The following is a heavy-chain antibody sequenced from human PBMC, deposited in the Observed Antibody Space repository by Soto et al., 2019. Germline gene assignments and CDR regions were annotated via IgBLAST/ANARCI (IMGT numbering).Heavy chain of an antibody. CDR1: GFTFSSYG. Sequence: GVSLRLSCAASGFTFSSYGMHWVRQAPGKRLEWVAVISYDGSNKYYADSVKGRFTISRDNSKNTLYLQMNSLRAEDTAVYYCAKLYYYDSSGYGDAFDIWGQGTMVTVSS. CDR2: ISYDGSNK. J-gene: IGHJ3*02. CDR3: AKLYYYDSSGYGDAFDI. D-gene: IGHD3-22*01. V-gene: IGHV3-30*18.